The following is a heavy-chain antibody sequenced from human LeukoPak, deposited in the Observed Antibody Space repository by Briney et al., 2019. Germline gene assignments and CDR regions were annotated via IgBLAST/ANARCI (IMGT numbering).Heavy chain of an antibody. Sequence: ASVRVSCKTSGYIFTNYGVSWVRQAPGQGLEWMGWVNVYNGHTIYAQEFQGRVTLTTDTSTSTAHMDLRSLRSDDTAVYYCVRDSDHAPDYWGQGTLVTVSS. D-gene: IGHD3-10*01. CDR1: GYIFTNYG. CDR3: VRDSDHAPDY. J-gene: IGHJ4*02. V-gene: IGHV1-18*01. CDR2: VNVYNGHT.